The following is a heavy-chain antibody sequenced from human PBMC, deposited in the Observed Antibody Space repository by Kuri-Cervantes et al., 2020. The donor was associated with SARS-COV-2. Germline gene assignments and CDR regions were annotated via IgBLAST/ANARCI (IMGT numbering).Heavy chain of an antibody. D-gene: IGHD3-22*01. Sequence: GGSLRLSCAASGSTFSTYWMHWVRQAPGKGLVWVSRINSDGSSRSYADSVKGRFTISRDNAKNTLFLQMNSLRAEDTAVYYCARDPITMRVLDYWGQGTLVTVSS. CDR3: ARDPITMRVLDY. CDR1: GSTFSTYW. V-gene: IGHV3-74*01. CDR2: INSDGSSR. J-gene: IGHJ4*02.